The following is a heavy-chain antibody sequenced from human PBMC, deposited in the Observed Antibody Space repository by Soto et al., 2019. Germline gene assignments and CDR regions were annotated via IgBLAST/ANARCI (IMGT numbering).Heavy chain of an antibody. Sequence: GGSLRLSCAASGFTFSSYAMSWVRQAPGKGLEWVSAISGSGGSTYYADSVKGRFTISRDNSKNTLYLQMNSLRAEDTAVYYCAKDHTHYDILTGYYDYWGQGTLVTVSS. CDR3: AKDHTHYDILTGYYDY. CDR1: GFTFSSYA. V-gene: IGHV3-23*01. J-gene: IGHJ4*01. D-gene: IGHD3-9*01. CDR2: ISGSGGST.